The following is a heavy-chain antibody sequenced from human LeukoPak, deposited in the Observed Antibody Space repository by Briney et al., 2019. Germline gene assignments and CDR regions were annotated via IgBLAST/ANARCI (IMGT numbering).Heavy chain of an antibody. CDR1: GYTFTSYY. CDR3: ARDLVYGGIDY. CDR2: INPSGGST. J-gene: IGHJ4*02. V-gene: IGHV1-46*01. D-gene: IGHD4-23*01. Sequence: ASVKVSCKASGYTFTSYYMHWLRQAPGQGLEWMGIINPSGGSTSYAQKFQGRVTMTTDTSTSTAYMELRSLRSDDTAVYYCARDLVYGGIDYWGQGTLVTVSS.